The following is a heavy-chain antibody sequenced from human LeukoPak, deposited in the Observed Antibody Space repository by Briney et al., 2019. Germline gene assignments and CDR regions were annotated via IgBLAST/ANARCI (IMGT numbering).Heavy chain of an antibody. CDR1: GESFSGYY. CDR2: INHSGST. Sequence: PSETLSLTCAVYGESFSGYYWSWIRQPPGKGLEWIGEINHSGSTNYNPSLKSRVTISVDTSKNQFSLKLSSVTAADTAVYYCARGLAYFYYYGMDVWGQGTTVTVSS. CDR3: ARGLAYFYYYGMDV. J-gene: IGHJ6*02. V-gene: IGHV4-34*01.